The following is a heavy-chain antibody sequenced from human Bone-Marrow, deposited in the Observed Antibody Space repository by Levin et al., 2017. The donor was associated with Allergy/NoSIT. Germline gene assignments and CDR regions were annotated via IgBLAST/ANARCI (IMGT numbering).Heavy chain of an antibody. CDR2: INPNSGGT. V-gene: IGHV1-2*02. D-gene: IGHD6-13*01. CDR3: ARTQQQLPRVDYYGMDV. J-gene: IGHJ6*02. CDR1: GYTFTGYY. Sequence: AASVKVSCKASGYTFTGYYMHWVRQAPGQGLEWMGWINPNSGGTNYAQKFQGRVTMTRDTSISTAYMELSRLRSDDTAVYYCARTQQQLPRVDYYGMDVWGQGTTVTVSS.